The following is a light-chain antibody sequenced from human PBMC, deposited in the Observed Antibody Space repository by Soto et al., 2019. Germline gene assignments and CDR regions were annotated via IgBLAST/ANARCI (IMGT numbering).Light chain of an antibody. J-gene: IGKJ5*01. V-gene: IGKV1-12*01. CDR2: AAS. CDR3: QQGDSFPIT. Sequence: DIQMTQSPSSVSASVGDRVTITCRASQDIGSWLAWYQQKPGKAPDLLIYAASSLQSGVPSRFYGSGSGTDFTLTISSLQPEAFATYYCQQGDSFPITFGQGTRLEIK. CDR1: QDIGSW.